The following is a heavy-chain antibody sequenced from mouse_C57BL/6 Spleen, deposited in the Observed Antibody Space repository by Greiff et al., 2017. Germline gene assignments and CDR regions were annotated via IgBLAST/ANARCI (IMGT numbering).Heavy chain of an antibody. D-gene: IGHD3-2*02. CDR1: GYSFTGYY. V-gene: IGHV1-42*01. Sequence: DVKLVESGPELVKPGASVKISCKASGYSFTGYYMNWVKQSPEKSLEWIGEINPSTGGTTYNQKFQAKATLTVDKSSSTAYMQLKSLTSEDSAVYYCAREGVLRLRAMDYWGQGTSVTVSS. CDR3: AREGVLRLRAMDY. J-gene: IGHJ4*01. CDR2: INPSTGGT.